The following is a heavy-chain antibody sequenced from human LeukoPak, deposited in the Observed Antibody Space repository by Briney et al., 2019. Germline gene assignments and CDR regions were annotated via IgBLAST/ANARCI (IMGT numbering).Heavy chain of an antibody. CDR3: ASGTTVTNFAY. D-gene: IGHD4-17*01. CDR1: GGSISSNTYF. CDR2: VSYSGKT. Sequence: SETLSLTCSVPGGSISSNTYFWGWIRQPPGMGLEWIGSVSYSGKTYYNPSLKSRVTISVDTSKNQFSLKLTSVTAADTAVYYCASGTTVTNFAYWGQGTLDTVSS. V-gene: IGHV4-39*07. J-gene: IGHJ4*02.